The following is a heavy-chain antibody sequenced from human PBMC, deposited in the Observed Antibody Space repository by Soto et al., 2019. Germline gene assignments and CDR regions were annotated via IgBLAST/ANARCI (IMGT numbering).Heavy chain of an antibody. CDR2: IWYDGSNK. V-gene: IGHV3-33*01. Sequence: QVQLVESGGGVVRPGRSLRLYCAASGFTFSSYGMHWVRQAPGKGLEWVAVIWYDGSNKYYADSVKGRFTISRDNSKNTLYLQMNSLRAEDTAVYYCARDGGSGAAAGSDYWGQGTLVTVSS. D-gene: IGHD6-13*01. J-gene: IGHJ4*02. CDR3: ARDGGSGAAAGSDY. CDR1: GFTFSSYG.